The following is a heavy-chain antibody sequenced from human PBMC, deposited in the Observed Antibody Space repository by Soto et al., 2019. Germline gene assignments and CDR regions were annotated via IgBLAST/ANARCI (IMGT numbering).Heavy chain of an antibody. D-gene: IGHD3-10*01. CDR1: GGSFSGYY. V-gene: IGHV4-59*01. CDR2: IYYSGST. CDR3: ARDRLRKRGLPRYYYGIDV. J-gene: IGHJ6*02. Sequence: SETLSLTCAVYGGSFSGYYWSWIRQPPGKGLEWIGYIYYSGSTNYNPSLKSRVTISVDTSKNQFSLKLSSVTAADTAVYYCARDRLRKRGLPRYYYGIDVWGQGTTVTVSS.